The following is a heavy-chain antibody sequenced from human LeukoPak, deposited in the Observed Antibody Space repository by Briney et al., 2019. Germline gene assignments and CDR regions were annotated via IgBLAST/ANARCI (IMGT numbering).Heavy chain of an antibody. CDR1: GFTFSSYW. CDR3: ARGHYYGMDV. J-gene: IGHJ6*04. Sequence: GGSLRLSCAASGFTFSSYWMHWVRQAPGKGLVWVSRINSEGGSTMYADSVKGRFTVSRDNAKKTLYLQMDSLRAEDTAVYYCARGHYYGMDVWGKGTTVTVSS. CDR2: INSEGGST. V-gene: IGHV3-74*03.